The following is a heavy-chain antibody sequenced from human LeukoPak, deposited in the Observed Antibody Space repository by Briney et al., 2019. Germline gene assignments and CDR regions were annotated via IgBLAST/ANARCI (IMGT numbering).Heavy chain of an antibody. CDR3: VRDGVVTMELDY. V-gene: IGHV4-61*02. CDR2: IYPSGNT. J-gene: IGHJ4*02. D-gene: IGHD3-3*01. Sequence: KSSETLSLTCTVSGDSISNSRHYWSWIRQPAGKALEWIGRIYPSGNTNYNPSLKSRVSISLDTSKNQFSLNLKSVTAADTAMYYCVRDGVVTMELDYWGQGTLVTVSS. CDR1: GDSISNSRHY.